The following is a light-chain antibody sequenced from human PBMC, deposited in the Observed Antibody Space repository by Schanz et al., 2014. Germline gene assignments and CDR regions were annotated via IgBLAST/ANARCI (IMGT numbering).Light chain of an antibody. J-gene: IGKJ4*01. V-gene: IGKV4-1*01. CDR1: RSVLSSSNNKNS. Sequence: DIVMTQSPDSLAVSLGERATINCRSSRSVLSSSNNKNSLAWYQQKPGQPPKMLIYWATTRESGVPDRFSGSGSGTDFTLTISSLQAEDVAVYYCQQSYATPVTFGGGTKVEVK. CDR2: WAT. CDR3: QQSYATPVT.